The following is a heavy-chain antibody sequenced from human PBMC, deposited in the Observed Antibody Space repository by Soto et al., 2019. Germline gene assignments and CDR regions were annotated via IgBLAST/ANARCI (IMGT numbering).Heavy chain of an antibody. CDR1: GFTFSSYA. J-gene: IGHJ4*02. Sequence: PGGSLRLSCAASGFTFSSYAMHWVRQAPGKGLEWVAVISYDGSNKYYADSVKGRFTISRDNSKNTLYLQMNSLRAEDTAVYYCARESTRGYSAAYFDYWGQGT. CDR2: ISYDGSNK. V-gene: IGHV3-30-3*01. CDR3: ARESTRGYSAAYFDY. D-gene: IGHD5-18*01.